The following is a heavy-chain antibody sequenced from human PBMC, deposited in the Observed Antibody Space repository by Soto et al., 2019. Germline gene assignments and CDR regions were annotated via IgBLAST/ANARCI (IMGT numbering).Heavy chain of an antibody. Sequence: GSLRLSCAASGFTFSDYYMSWIRQAPGKGLEWVSYISSSGSTIYYADSVKGRFTISRDNAKNSLYLQMNSLRAEDTAVYYCARDTQDDYIWGSYPLHAFDIWGQGTMVTVSS. CDR2: ISSSGSTI. CDR1: GFTFSDYY. CDR3: ARDTQDDYIWGSYPLHAFDI. D-gene: IGHD3-16*02. J-gene: IGHJ3*02. V-gene: IGHV3-11*01.